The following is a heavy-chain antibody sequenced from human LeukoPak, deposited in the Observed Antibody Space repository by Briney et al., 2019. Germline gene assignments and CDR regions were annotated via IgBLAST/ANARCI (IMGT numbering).Heavy chain of an antibody. CDR3: ARRSYRGGDCTRSVHYYYAMDV. Sequence: GESLKISCKGSGYIFTDYWIGWVRQMPGKGLEWMGIIYPTDSRTIYSPSFQGQVTISADKSISTAYLQWSSLKASDTAMYYCARRSYRGGDCTRSVHYYYAMDVWGQGATVTVSS. D-gene: IGHD2-21*02. CDR2: IYPTDSRT. CDR1: GYIFTDYW. V-gene: IGHV5-51*01. J-gene: IGHJ6*02.